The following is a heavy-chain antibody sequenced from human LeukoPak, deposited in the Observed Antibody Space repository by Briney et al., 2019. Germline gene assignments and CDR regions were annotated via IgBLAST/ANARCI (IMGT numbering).Heavy chain of an antibody. J-gene: IGHJ3*02. Sequence: PSETLSLTCTVSGGSISSSSYYWGWIRQPPGKGLEWIGSIYYSGSTYYNPSLKSRVTISVDTSKNQFSLKLSSVTAADTAVYYCARHSYLRLWFGELFPGGAFDIWGQGTMVTVSS. CDR1: GGSISSSSYY. D-gene: IGHD3-10*01. CDR3: ARHSYLRLWFGELFPGGAFDI. CDR2: IYYSGST. V-gene: IGHV4-39*01.